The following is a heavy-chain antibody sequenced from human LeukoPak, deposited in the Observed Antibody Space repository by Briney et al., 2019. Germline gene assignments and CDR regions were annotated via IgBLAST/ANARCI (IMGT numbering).Heavy chain of an antibody. D-gene: IGHD3-22*01. CDR1: GFTFSSYA. V-gene: IGHV3-30*04. CDR3: ASYYDSSGYFDPFDY. Sequence: GGSLRLSCAASGFTFSSYAMHWVRQAPGKGLEWVAVISYDGSNKYYADSVKGRFTISRDNSKNTLYLQMNSLRAEDTAVYYCASYYDSSGYFDPFDYWGQGTLVTVSS. CDR2: ISYDGSNK. J-gene: IGHJ4*02.